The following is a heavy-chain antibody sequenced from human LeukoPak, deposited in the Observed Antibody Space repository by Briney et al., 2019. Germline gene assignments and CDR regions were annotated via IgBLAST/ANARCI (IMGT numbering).Heavy chain of an antibody. CDR2: TIPIFGTA. CDR1: GGTFSSYA. Sequence: GASVKVSCKASGGTFSSYAISWVRQAPGQGLEWMGGTIPIFGTANYAQKFQGRVTITADKSTSTAYMELSSLRSEDTAVYYCARDWYYDPSYDAFDIWGQGTMVTVSS. V-gene: IGHV1-69*06. CDR3: ARDWYYDPSYDAFDI. D-gene: IGHD3-3*01. J-gene: IGHJ3*02.